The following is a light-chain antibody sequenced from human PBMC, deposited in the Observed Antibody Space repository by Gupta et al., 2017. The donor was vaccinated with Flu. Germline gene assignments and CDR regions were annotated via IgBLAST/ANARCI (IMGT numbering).Light chain of an antibody. CDR3: TSRDSSGNRRV. CDR1: SFGVFY. CDR2: GKD. Sequence: GQTVTNTWRRDSFGVFYVSFYQHKSGPAPVLVIYGKDSRASVVLDRFSGAISGPTATFTSTVSQAEDEADDYCTSRDSSGNRRVFGGGTKLTVL. V-gene: IGLV3-19*01. J-gene: IGLJ3*02.